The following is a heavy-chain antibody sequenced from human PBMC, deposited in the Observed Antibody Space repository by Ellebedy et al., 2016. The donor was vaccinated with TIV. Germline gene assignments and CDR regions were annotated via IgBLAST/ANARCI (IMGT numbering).Heavy chain of an antibody. D-gene: IGHD3-16*01. CDR2: ISYDVITQ. J-gene: IGHJ6*03. V-gene: IGHV3-30*01. CDR1: GFTFSSYS. Sequence: GESLKISSTASGFTFSSYSMFWVRQAPGKGLEWVALISYDVITQYYADSVKGRFTTSRDNSKNMLYLQMNSLRPEDTAVYYCANRGPRGTFSMDVWGKGTTVTVSS. CDR3: ANRGPRGTFSMDV.